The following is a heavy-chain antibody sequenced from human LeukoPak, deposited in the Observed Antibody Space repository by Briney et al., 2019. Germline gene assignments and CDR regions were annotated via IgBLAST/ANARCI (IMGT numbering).Heavy chain of an antibody. CDR1: GYTFTSYG. CDR3: ARESDYYDSSGYYLPEYYFDY. D-gene: IGHD3-22*01. J-gene: IGHJ4*02. CDR2: ISAYNGNT. Sequence: GASVKLSCKASGYTFTSYGISWVRQAPGQGLEWMGWISAYNGNTNYAQKFQGRVTITADKSTSTAYMELSSLRSEDTAVYYCARESDYYDSSGYYLPEYYFDYWGQGTLVTVSS. V-gene: IGHV1-18*01.